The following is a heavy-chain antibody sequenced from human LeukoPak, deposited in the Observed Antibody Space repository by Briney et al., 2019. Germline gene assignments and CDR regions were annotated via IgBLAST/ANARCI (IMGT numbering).Heavy chain of an antibody. J-gene: IGHJ4*02. D-gene: IGHD1-26*01. CDR3: ARGGGIVGATVDY. Sequence: GGSLRLSCAASGFTFSSYSMNWVRQAPGKGLEWVSSISSSSSYIYYADSVKGRFTISRDNAKNSLYLQMNSLRAEDTAVYYCARGGGIVGATVDYWSQGTLVTVSS. CDR1: GFTFSSYS. V-gene: IGHV3-21*01. CDR2: ISSSSSYI.